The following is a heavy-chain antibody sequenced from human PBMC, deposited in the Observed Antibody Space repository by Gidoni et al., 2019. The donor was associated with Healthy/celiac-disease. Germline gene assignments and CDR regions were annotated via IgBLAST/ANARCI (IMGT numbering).Heavy chain of an antibody. Sequence: QVQLQESGPGLVKPSQTLSLTCPVSGGSISSGDYYWSWIRQPPGKGLEWIGYIDYSGSTYYNPSLKSRVTISVDTSKNQFSLKLSSVTAADTAVYYCARATSSSSIPDYYGMDVWGQGTTVTVSS. CDR3: ARATSSSSIPDYYGMDV. CDR2: IDYSGST. J-gene: IGHJ6*02. V-gene: IGHV4-30-4*01. CDR1: GGSISSGDYY. D-gene: IGHD6-6*01.